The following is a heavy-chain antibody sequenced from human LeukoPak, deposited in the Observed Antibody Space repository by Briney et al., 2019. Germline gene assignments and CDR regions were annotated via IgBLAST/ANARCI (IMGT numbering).Heavy chain of an antibody. D-gene: IGHD3-22*01. CDR3: ARYYYDSSGYSGDY. V-gene: IGHV4-34*01. J-gene: IGHJ4*02. Sequence: SETLSLTCAVYGGSFSGYYWSWIRQPPGKGLEWIGEINHSGSTNYNPSLKSRVTISVDTSKNQFSLKLSSVTAADTAVYYCARYYYDSSGYSGDYSGQGTLVTVSS. CDR2: INHSGST. CDR1: GGSFSGYY.